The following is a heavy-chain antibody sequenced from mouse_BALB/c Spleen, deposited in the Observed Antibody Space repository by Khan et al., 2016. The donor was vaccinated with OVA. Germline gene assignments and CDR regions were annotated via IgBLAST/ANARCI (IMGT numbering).Heavy chain of an antibody. D-gene: IGHD1-2*01. J-gene: IGHJ2*01. V-gene: IGHV9-3*02. CDR1: GYTFTNYG. CDR2: LNTNTGEP. CDR3: TRLITTLFDY. Sequence: QIQLVQSGPELKKPGETVKISCKASGYTFTNYGMNWVKQAPGKGLKWMGWLNTNTGEPTYAEEFKGRFAFSLETSASTAYLQINNLKNEDTATYFCTRLITTLFDYWGQGTTLTVSS.